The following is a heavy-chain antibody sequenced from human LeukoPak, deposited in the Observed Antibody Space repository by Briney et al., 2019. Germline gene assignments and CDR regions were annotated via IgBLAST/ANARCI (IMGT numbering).Heavy chain of an antibody. Sequence: SETLSLTCTVSGYSITTAYYWGWVRQPPGKGLEWIGSIFHSGITHYNPSLRSRVTISVDTSKNQFSLNLTSVTAADTAVYYCASNTATVFDYWGQGALVTVSS. CDR2: IFHSGIT. J-gene: IGHJ4*02. CDR3: ASNTATVFDY. CDR1: GYSITTAYY. D-gene: IGHD2-21*02. V-gene: IGHV4-38-2*02.